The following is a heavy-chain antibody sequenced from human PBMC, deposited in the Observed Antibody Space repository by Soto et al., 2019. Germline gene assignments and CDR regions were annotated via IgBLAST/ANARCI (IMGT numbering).Heavy chain of an antibody. V-gene: IGHV4-31*03. J-gene: IGHJ4*02. CDR1: GASISSGGYY. CDR2: IYYSGST. D-gene: IGHD3-10*01. Sequence: QVQLQESGPGLVKPSQTLSLTCTVSGASISSGGYYWSWIRQHPGKGLEWIGYIYYSGSTHYNPSLESRVTISVDTSKSQFSLKLSSVTAADTAVYYCARSRGAGSGSKFDYWGQGTLVTVSS. CDR3: ARSRGAGSGSKFDY.